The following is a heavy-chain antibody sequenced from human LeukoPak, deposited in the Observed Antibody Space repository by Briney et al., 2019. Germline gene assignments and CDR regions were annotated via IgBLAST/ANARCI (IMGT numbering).Heavy chain of an antibody. CDR1: RYTFTSYA. V-gene: IGHV1-3*01. CDR3: ARDSGYQLLWY. J-gene: IGHJ4*02. D-gene: IGHD2-2*01. CDR2: INAGNGKT. Sequence: ASVKVSCKASRYTFTSYAMHWVRQAPGQRLEWMGWINAGNGKTKYSQKFQGRVTITRDTSASTAYMELSSLRSEDTAVYYCARDSGYQLLWYWGQGTLVTVSS.